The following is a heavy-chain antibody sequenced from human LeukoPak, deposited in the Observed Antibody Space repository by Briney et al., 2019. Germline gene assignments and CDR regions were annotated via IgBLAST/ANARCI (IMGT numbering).Heavy chain of an antibody. Sequence: GGSLRLSCTASGLTFGDYAMSWVRQAPGKGLEWVGFIRSKAYGGTTEYAASVKGRFTISRDDSKSIAYLQMNSLKTEDTAVYYCTGTYYDFWSGINWFDPWGQGTLVTVSS. D-gene: IGHD3-3*01. CDR3: TGTYYDFWSGINWFDP. CDR1: GLTFGDYA. CDR2: IRSKAYGGTT. V-gene: IGHV3-49*04. J-gene: IGHJ5*02.